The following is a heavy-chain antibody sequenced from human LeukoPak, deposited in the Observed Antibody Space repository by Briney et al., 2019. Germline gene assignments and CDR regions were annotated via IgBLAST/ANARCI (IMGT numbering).Heavy chain of an antibody. CDR3: AKSGGYGLIDY. J-gene: IGHJ4*02. Sequence: SETLSLTCTVSGGSISSSSYYWGWIRQPPGKGLEWIGNIYYSGSTYYNASLQSRVTISIDTSKNQFSLRLNSVTAADTAMYYCAKSGGYGLIDYWGQGTLVTVSS. CDR1: GGSISSSSYY. D-gene: IGHD1-26*01. CDR2: IYYSGST. V-gene: IGHV4-39*01.